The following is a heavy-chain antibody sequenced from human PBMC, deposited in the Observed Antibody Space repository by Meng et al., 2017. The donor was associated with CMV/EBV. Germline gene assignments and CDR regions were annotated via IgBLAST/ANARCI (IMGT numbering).Heavy chain of an antibody. J-gene: IGHJ6*02. CDR3: ARDERVTIFGVVNARGGYGMDV. D-gene: IGHD3-3*01. V-gene: IGHV1-46*01. CDR2: INPSGGST. CDR1: GYTFTSYY. Sequence: ASVKVSCKASGYTFTSYYMHWVRQAPGQGLEWMGIINPSGGSTSYAQKFQGRVTMTRDTSTSTVYMELSSLRSEDTAVYYCARDERVTIFGVVNARGGYGMDVWGQGTTVTVSS.